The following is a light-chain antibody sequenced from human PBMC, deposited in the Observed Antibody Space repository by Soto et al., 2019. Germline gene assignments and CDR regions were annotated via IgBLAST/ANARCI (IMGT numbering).Light chain of an antibody. V-gene: IGKV3-20*01. J-gene: IGKJ1*01. CDR2: GAS. CDR3: EQYGSSPQT. Sequence: EIELTQSPGTLSLSPGERATLSCRASQSVRSSYLAWYQQKPGQAPRLLIYGASSRATGIPDRFSGSGSGTDFTLTISRLEPEDFAVYYCEQYGSSPQTFGQGTKVEIK. CDR1: QSVRSSY.